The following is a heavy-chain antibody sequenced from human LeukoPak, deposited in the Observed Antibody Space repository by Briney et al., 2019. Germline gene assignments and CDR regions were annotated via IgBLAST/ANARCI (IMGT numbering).Heavy chain of an antibody. CDR1: GGSISSSSYY. D-gene: IGHD2-15*01. J-gene: IGHJ6*03. V-gene: IGHV4-39*07. Sequence: SETLSLTCTVSGGSISSSSYYWGWIRQPPGKGLEWIGYIYYSGSTYYNPSLQSRVTISIDTSKNQFSLKLRFVTAADTAVYYCARVRCSGGSCPYYYYYYYMDVWGKGTTVTVSS. CDR3: ARVRCSGGSCPYYYYYYYMDV. CDR2: IYYSGST.